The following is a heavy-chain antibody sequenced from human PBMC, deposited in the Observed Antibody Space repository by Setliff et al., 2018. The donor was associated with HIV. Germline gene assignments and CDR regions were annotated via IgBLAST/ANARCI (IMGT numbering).Heavy chain of an antibody. J-gene: IGHJ1*01. V-gene: IGHV4-39*02. D-gene: IGHD5-12*01. CDR3: ARSTPSIGYISEH. CDR1: GGSISSSSYY. CDR2: IYYSGST. Sequence: PSETLSLTCTVSGGSISSSSYYWGWIRQPPGKGLEWIGSIYYSGSTYYNPSLKSRVTISVDTSKNHFSLKLNSVTAADTAVYYCARSTPSIGYISEHWGQGALVTVSS.